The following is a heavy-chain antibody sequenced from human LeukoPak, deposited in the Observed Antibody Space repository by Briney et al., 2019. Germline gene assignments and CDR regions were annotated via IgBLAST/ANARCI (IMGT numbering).Heavy chain of an antibody. Sequence: GGSLRLSCAASGLSVSSTFMSWVRQTPGKGLEWVSSVFGGGGTRYADSVMGRFTISRDNSKSTLYPQMNSLRAEDTAVYYCARTYTNNAGYYLYWGQGTLVTVSS. CDR3: ARTYTNNAGYYLY. CDR2: VFGGGGT. D-gene: IGHD3-22*01. V-gene: IGHV3-53*01. J-gene: IGHJ4*02. CDR1: GLSVSSTF.